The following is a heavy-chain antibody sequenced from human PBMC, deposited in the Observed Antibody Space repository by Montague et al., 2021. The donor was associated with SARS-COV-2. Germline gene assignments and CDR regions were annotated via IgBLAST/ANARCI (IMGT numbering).Heavy chain of an antibody. J-gene: IGHJ5*01. CDR3: ARLSIGGPLIRWFDS. CDR2: ISHSGIT. V-gene: IGHV4-59*02. D-gene: IGHD3-3*01. CDR1: GYSVTSSY. Sequence: SETLSPTRTVSGYSVTSSYWSWIRQPPGKGLQWIGFISHSGITNYNSXFKSRVAISVNTSKNHFSLKLSSATAADTAVYYCARLSIGGPLIRWFDSWGQGTLVTVSS.